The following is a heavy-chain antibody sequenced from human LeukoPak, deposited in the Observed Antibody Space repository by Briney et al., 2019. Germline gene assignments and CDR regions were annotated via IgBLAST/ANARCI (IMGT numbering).Heavy chain of an antibody. CDR1: GFTFSSYA. Sequence: GGSLRLSCAAPGFTFSSYAMSWVRQAPGKGLEWVSAISGSGGSTYYADSVKGRFTISRDNSKNTLYLQMNSLRAEDTAVYYCAKSKDIVVVVAATNYFDYWGQGTLVTVSS. J-gene: IGHJ4*02. D-gene: IGHD2-15*01. CDR3: AKSKDIVVVVAATNYFDY. V-gene: IGHV3-23*01. CDR2: ISGSGGST.